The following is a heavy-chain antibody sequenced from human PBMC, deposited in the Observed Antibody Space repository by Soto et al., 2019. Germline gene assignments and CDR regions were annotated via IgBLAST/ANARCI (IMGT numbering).Heavy chain of an antibody. D-gene: IGHD2-15*01. CDR2: ISGSGGST. CDR1: GFTFSGYA. Sequence: PGGSLRLSCAASGFTFSGYAMSWVRQAPGKGLEWVSAISGSGGSTYYADPVKGRFTISRDNSKNTLYLQMNSLRAEDTAVYYCAKRYCSGGSCHDYYYYYYMDVWGKGTTVTVS. CDR3: AKRYCSGGSCHDYYYYYYMDV. J-gene: IGHJ6*03. V-gene: IGHV3-23*01.